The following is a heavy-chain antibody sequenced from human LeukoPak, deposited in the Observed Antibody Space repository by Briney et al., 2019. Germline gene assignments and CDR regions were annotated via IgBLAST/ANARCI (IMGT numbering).Heavy chain of an antibody. D-gene: IGHD2-2*01. J-gene: IGHJ5*02. V-gene: IGHV4-59*01. Sequence: SETLSLTCTVSGGSISSYYWSWIRQPPGKGLEWIGYIYYSGSTNYNPSLKSRVTISVDTSKNQFSLKLSSVTAADTAVYYCARLAPATASGWFDPWGQGTLVTVSS. CDR2: IYYSGST. CDR1: GGSISSYY. CDR3: ARLAPATASGWFDP.